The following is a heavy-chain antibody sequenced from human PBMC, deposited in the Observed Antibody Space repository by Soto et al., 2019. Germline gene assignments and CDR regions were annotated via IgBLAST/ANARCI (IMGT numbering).Heavy chain of an antibody. V-gene: IGHV3-23*01. CDR1: GFTFSSYP. J-gene: IGHJ1*01. D-gene: IGHD2-2*01. CDR3: ARVGPYCSTTPCYMYS. Sequence: EVQLFESGGGLVRPGGSLRLSCAASGFTFSSYPMKWVRQGPGKGLEWVSTIGGSGTGFNTDYADSVKGRFVISRDNSKNTVELQMNSLRAEDTALYYSARVGPYCSTTPCYMYSWGQGHLVTVAS. CDR2: IGGSGTGFNT.